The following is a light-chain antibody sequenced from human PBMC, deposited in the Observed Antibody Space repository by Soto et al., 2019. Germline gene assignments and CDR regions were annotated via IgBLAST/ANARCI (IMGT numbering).Light chain of an antibody. CDR1: QSVSSY. CDR2: DAS. CDR3: QQRSNWPPYT. V-gene: IGKV3-11*01. J-gene: IGKJ2*01. Sequence: EIVLTQSPATLSLSPGERVTLSCRASQSVSSYLAWYQQKPGQAPRLLIYDASNRATGIPARFSGSGSGTDFTLTISSLDPEDFAVYYCQQRSNWPPYTFGQGTKLEIK.